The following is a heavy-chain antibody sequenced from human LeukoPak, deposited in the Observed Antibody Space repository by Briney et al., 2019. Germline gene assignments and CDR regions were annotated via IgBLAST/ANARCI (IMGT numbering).Heavy chain of an antibody. Sequence: SETLSLTCTVSGGSLSSYYWSWIRQPPGKELEWIGYIYYSGSTNYNPSLKSRVTISVDTSKNQFSLKLSSVTAADTAVYYCARRGGSGSWYYFDYWGQGTLVTVSS. V-gene: IGHV4-59*01. CDR2: IYYSGST. CDR3: ARRGGSGSWYYFDY. D-gene: IGHD3-10*01. CDR1: GGSLSSYY. J-gene: IGHJ4*02.